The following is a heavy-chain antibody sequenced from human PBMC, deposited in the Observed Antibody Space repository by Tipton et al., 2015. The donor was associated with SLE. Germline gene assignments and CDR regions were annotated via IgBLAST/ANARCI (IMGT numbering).Heavy chain of an antibody. V-gene: IGHV4-59*01. CDR1: GGSISSYY. CDR3: ARAEQLADYWYFDL. J-gene: IGHJ2*01. CDR2: IYYSGST. Sequence: TLSLTCTVSGGSISSYYWCWIRQPPGKGLEWIGYIYYSGSTNYNPSLKSRVTISVDTSKNQFSLKLSSVTAAGTAVYYCARAEQLADYWYFDLWGRGTQVTVSA. D-gene: IGHD6-6*01.